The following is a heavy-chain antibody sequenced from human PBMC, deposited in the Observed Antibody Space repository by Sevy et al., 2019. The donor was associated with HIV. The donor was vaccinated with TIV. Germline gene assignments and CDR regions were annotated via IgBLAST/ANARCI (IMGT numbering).Heavy chain of an antibody. Sequence: GESLKISCKGSGYSFTSYWIGWVRQMPGKGLEWMGIIYPADSDTRYSPSFQGQVTISADKSISTAYLQWSSLKASDTATDYCARSGSGSYCQPHYYYYGMDVWGQGTTVTVSS. J-gene: IGHJ6*02. CDR3: ARSGSGSYCQPHYYYYGMDV. CDR1: GYSFTSYW. CDR2: IYPADSDT. V-gene: IGHV5-51*01. D-gene: IGHD3-10*01.